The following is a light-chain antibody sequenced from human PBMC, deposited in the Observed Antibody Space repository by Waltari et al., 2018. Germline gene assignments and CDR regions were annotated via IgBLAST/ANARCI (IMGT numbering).Light chain of an antibody. Sequence: EIVLTQSPGTLSLSPGDRGTLSCRTSQSVGRSLAWYQQKRGQAPRLLIYGASSRATGIPDRFSGSGSGTDFGLTISRLEPEDFAVYYCQHYVTLPVTFGQGTKVEIK. J-gene: IGKJ1*01. CDR2: GAS. V-gene: IGKV3-20*01. CDR1: QSVGRS. CDR3: QHYVTLPVT.